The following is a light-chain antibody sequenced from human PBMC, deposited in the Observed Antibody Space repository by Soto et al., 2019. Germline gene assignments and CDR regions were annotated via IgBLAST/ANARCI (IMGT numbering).Light chain of an antibody. CDR3: CSYAGSSLGV. Sequence: QSALTQPASVSGSPGQSITISCTGSSSDIGSYKFVSWYQQHPGKVPKILIYEGTKRPSGVSSRFSGSKSGNTASLTISGLQSEDEADYYCCSYAGSSLGVFGGGTKVTVL. CDR2: EGT. V-gene: IGLV2-23*01. J-gene: IGLJ3*02. CDR1: SSDIGSYKF.